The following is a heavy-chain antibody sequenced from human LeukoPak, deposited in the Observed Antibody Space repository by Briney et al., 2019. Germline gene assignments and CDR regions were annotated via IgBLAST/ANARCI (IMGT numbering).Heavy chain of an antibody. V-gene: IGHV1-8*03. CDR1: GYTFTSYD. D-gene: IGHD2-2*03. Sequence: ASVKVSCKASGYTFTSYDINWVRQATGQGLEWMGWMNPNSGNTGYAQKFQGRVTITRNTPISTAYMELSSLRSEDTAVYYCARGYVENVENAFDIWGQGTMVTVSS. CDR3: ARGYVENVENAFDI. CDR2: MNPNSGNT. J-gene: IGHJ3*02.